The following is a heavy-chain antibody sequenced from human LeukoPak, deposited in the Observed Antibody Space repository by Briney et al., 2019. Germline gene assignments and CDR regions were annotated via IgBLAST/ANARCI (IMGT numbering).Heavy chain of an antibody. CDR2: INSDGSST. Sequence: GGSLRLSCAASGLTFSSYWMHWVRQAPGKGLVWVSRINSDGSSTSADSVKGRFTISRDNAKNTLYLQMNSLRAEDTAVYYCARAGYVGAFQLDYWGQGTLVTVSS. J-gene: IGHJ4*02. D-gene: IGHD1-26*01. CDR1: GLTFSSYW. CDR3: ARAGYVGAFQLDY. V-gene: IGHV3-74*01.